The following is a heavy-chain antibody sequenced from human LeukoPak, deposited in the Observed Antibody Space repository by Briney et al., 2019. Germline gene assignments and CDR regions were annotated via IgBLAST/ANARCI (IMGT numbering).Heavy chain of an antibody. Sequence: PGGPLRLSCAASGFTFSSYWMSWVRQAPGKGLEWVANIKQDGSEKYYVDSVKGRFTISRDNAKNSLYLQMNSLRAEDTAVYYCARGGYYGSGSYYNGDYWGQGTLVTVSS. D-gene: IGHD3-10*01. CDR3: ARGGYYGSGSYYNGDY. CDR1: GFTFSSYW. J-gene: IGHJ4*02. V-gene: IGHV3-7*01. CDR2: IKQDGSEK.